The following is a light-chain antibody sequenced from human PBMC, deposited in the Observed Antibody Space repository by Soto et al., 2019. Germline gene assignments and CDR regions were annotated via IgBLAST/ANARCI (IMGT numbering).Light chain of an antibody. V-gene: IGKV1-39*01. Sequence: DIQMTQSPSSLSASVGDRLTITCRASQSISTFLNWYQQKPGKAPKVLIYAASSLQSGVPSRVSGSGSGTDFTLTISSLQREEWATYYGQQSYSFPITFGQGTRLEIK. CDR2: AAS. J-gene: IGKJ5*01. CDR1: QSISTF. CDR3: QQSYSFPIT.